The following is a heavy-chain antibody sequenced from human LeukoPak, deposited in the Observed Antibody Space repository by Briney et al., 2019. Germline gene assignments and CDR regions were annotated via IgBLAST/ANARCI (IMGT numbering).Heavy chain of an antibody. CDR3: ARGYYYDSSGYYPRINWFDP. J-gene: IGHJ5*02. CDR2: INPNSGGT. Sequence: GASVKVSCKASGYTFTGYYMHWVRQAPGQGLEWMGWINPNSGGTNYAQKFQGRVTMTRDTSISTAYMELSRLRSDDTAVYYCARGYYYDSSGYYPRINWFDPWGQGTLATVSS. V-gene: IGHV1-2*02. D-gene: IGHD3-22*01. CDR1: GYTFTGYY.